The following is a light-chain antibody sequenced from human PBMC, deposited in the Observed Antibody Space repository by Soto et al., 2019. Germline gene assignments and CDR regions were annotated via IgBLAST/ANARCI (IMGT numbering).Light chain of an antibody. CDR1: QSVSSSY. CDR3: QQYGSSRWT. V-gene: IGKV3-20*01. J-gene: IGKJ1*01. CDR2: GAS. Sequence: EIVLTQSPGTLSLSPGERATLSCRASQSVSSSYLAWYQQKPGQAPRLLIYGASNRATGIPDRFSGSGSGTDFTLTISRLEPEDFAVYYCQQYGSSRWTFDQGTKVEIK.